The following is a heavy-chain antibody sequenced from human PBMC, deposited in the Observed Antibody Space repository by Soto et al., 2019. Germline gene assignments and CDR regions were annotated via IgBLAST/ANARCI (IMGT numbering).Heavy chain of an antibody. J-gene: IGHJ6*02. CDR3: AKDIWPRGYSYGSDYYGMDV. D-gene: IGHD5-18*01. CDR1: GFTFDDYT. CDR2: ISWDGGST. V-gene: IGHV3-43*01. Sequence: GSLRLSCAASGFTFDDYTMHWVRQAPGKGLEWVSLISWDGGSTYYADSVKGRFTISRDNSKNSLYLQMNSLRTEDTALYYCAKDIWPRGYSYGSDYYGMDVWGQGTTVTVSS.